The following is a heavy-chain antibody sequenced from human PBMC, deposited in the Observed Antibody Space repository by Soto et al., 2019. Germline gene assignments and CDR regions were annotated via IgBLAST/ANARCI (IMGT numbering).Heavy chain of an antibody. V-gene: IGHV1-58*01. CDR2: IVVGSGNT. J-gene: IGHJ3*02. D-gene: IGHD3-3*01. CDR3: ARGFGSITIFGVVNDAFDI. Sequence: ASVKVSCKASGFTFTSSAVQWVRQARGQRLEWIGWIVVGSGNTNYAQKFQERVTITRDMSTSTAYMELSSLRSEDTAVYYCARGFGSITIFGVVNDAFDIWGQGTMVTVSS. CDR1: GFTFTSSA.